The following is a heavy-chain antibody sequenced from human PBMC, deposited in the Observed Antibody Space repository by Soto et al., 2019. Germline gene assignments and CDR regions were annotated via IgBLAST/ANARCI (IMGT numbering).Heavy chain of an antibody. CDR1: GFTFTNAW. D-gene: IGHD6-19*01. V-gene: IGHV3-15*01. CDR2: IRSKRDGETI. J-gene: IGHJ4*02. CDR3: STDQLAVAGTAYYFDN. Sequence: VGSLRLSCAASGFTFTNAWLSWVRQAPGKGLEWVGRIRSKRDGETIDYAASVRGRFIISRDDSKSTLYLQMNGLKTEDAAVYYCSTDQLAVAGTAYYFDNWGQGALVTVSS.